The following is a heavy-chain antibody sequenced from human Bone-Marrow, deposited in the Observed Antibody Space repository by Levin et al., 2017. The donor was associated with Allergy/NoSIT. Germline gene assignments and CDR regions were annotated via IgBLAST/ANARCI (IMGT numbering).Heavy chain of an antibody. Sequence: GASVKVSCAASGFTFSSYAMSWVRLAPGKGLEWVSGVSGSGGSTYYADSVKGRFTISRDNTKNTLYLQMHSLRAEDTAVYYCAKDRYYDFWSGSSYYYYMDVWGKGTTVTVSS. CDR2: VSGSGGST. D-gene: IGHD3-3*01. J-gene: IGHJ6*03. V-gene: IGHV3-23*01. CDR3: AKDRYYDFWSGSSYYYYMDV. CDR1: GFTFSSYA.